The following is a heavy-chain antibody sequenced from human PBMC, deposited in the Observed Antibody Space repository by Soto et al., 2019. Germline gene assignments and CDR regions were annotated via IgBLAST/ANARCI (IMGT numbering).Heavy chain of an antibody. Sequence: SVKVSCKASGGTFSSSAISWVRQAPGQGLEWMGGIIPIFGTADSAQKLQGRVTITADKSTSTAYMELSSLRSEDTAVYCCARAVELGYRTNGVCSPYYYYGMDVWGQGTTVTVSS. CDR1: GGTFSSSA. D-gene: IGHD2-8*01. V-gene: IGHV1-69*06. CDR3: ARAVELGYRTNGVCSPYYYYGMDV. CDR2: IIPIFGTA. J-gene: IGHJ6*02.